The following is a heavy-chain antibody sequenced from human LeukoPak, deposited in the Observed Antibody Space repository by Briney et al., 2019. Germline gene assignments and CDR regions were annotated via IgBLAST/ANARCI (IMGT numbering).Heavy chain of an antibody. CDR3: ASLCGGDCYFDY. CDR1: GGTFSSYA. J-gene: IGHJ4*02. V-gene: IGHV1-69*05. Sequence: ASVKVSCKASGGTFSSYAISWVRQAPGQGLEWMGRTIPIFGTANYAQKFQGRVTITTDESTSTAYMELSSLRSEDTAVYYCASLCGGDCYFDYWGQGTLVTVSS. CDR2: TIPIFGTA. D-gene: IGHD2-21*02.